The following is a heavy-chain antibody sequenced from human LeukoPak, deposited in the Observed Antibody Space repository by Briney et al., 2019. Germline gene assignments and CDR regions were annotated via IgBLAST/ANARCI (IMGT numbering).Heavy chain of an antibody. D-gene: IGHD2-15*01. CDR1: GFTVSSNY. V-gene: IGHV3-66*02. CDR2: IYSGGST. J-gene: IGHJ3*02. CDR3: AKDLLRTRYWGAFDI. Sequence: PGGSLRLSCAASGFTVSSNYMSWVRQAPGKGLEWVSVIYSGGSTYYADSVKGRFTISRDNSKNTLYLQMNSLRAEDTAVYYCAKDLLRTRYWGAFDIWGQGTMVTVSS.